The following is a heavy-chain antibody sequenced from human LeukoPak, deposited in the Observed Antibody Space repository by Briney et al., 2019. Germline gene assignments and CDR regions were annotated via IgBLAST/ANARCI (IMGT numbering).Heavy chain of an antibody. Sequence: SETLSLTCAVYGGSFSGYYWSSIRQPPGKGLEWIGEINHSGSTNYNPSLKSRVTISVDTSKNQFSLKLSSVTAADTAVYYCARGQIPLGYWGQGTLVTVSS. V-gene: IGHV4-34*01. CDR2: INHSGST. J-gene: IGHJ4*02. CDR3: ARGQIPLGY. CDR1: GGSFSGYY.